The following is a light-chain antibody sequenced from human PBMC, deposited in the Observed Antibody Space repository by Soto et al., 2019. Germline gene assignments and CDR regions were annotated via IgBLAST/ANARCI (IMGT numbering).Light chain of an antibody. CDR2: DAS. CDR1: QSVSNS. Sequence: EIVMTQSPATLSVSPGERATLSCRASQSVSNSLAWYQQKPGQAPRLLIFDASIRVPTAPARFSGSVSGTDFTLTIRRLEPEDFAVYYCQQYGSSPRTFGGGTKVDIK. J-gene: IGKJ4*01. CDR3: QQYGSSPRT. V-gene: IGKV3-20*01.